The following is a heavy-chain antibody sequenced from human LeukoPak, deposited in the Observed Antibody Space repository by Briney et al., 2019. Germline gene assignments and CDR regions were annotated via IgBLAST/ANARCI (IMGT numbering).Heavy chain of an antibody. V-gene: IGHV3-30-3*02. Sequence: GGSLRLSCAASGFTFSSYAMHWVRQAPGKGLEWVAVISYDGSNKYYADSVKGRFTISRDNSKNTLYLQMNSLRAEDTAVYYCAKQPATPGDYWGQGTLVTVSS. CDR2: ISYDGSNK. CDR1: GFTFSSYA. CDR3: AKQPATPGDY. D-gene: IGHD5-24*01. J-gene: IGHJ4*02.